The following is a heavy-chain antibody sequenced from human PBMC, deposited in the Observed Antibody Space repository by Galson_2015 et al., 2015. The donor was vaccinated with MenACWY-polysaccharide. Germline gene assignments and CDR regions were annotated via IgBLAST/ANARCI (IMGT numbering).Heavy chain of an antibody. J-gene: IGHJ4*02. V-gene: IGHV1-3*01. CDR3: ARVPRIAVAGTFDY. CDR1: GYIFTSYA. Sequence: SGKVSCKASGYIFTSYAIHWVRQAPGQRLEWMGWINAGNGNTKNSQKFQGRVTITRDTSASTAYMELSSLRSEDTAVYYCARVPRIAVAGTFDYWGQGTLVTVSS. D-gene: IGHD6-19*01. CDR2: INAGNGNT.